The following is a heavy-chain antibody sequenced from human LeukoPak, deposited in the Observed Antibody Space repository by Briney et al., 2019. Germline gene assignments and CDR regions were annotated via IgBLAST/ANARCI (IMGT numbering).Heavy chain of an antibody. J-gene: IGHJ5*02. V-gene: IGHV3-13*01. Sequence: GGSLRLSCAASGFTSSSYDMHWVRQVTGKGLEWVSAIDSTGDTYYPGSVKGRFSISRDNYKNTLYLEMNSLRVEDTAVYYCAKDLMRDRWFGESWGQGTLVTVSS. D-gene: IGHD3-10*01. CDR3: AKDLMRDRWFGES. CDR2: IDSTGDT. CDR1: GFTSSSYD.